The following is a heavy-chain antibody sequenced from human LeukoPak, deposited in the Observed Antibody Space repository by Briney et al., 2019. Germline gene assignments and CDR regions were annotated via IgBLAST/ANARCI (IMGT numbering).Heavy chain of an antibody. D-gene: IGHD3-9*01. Sequence: SETLSLTCTVSGGSISSSSYYWGWIRQPPGKGLEWIGSIYYSGSTYYNPSLKSRVTISVDTSKNQFSLKLSSVTAADTAVYYCARGMGRTYYDILTGSNWFDPWGQGTLVTVSS. CDR2: IYYSGST. J-gene: IGHJ5*02. V-gene: IGHV4-39*07. CDR3: ARGMGRTYYDILTGSNWFDP. CDR1: GGSISSSSYY.